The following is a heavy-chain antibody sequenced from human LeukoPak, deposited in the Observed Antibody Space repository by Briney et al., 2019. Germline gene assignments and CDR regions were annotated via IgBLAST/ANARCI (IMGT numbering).Heavy chain of an antibody. Sequence: GRSLRLSCAAYGFTFSSYAMHLVRQAPGKGLEWVAVISYDGSNKYYADSVKGRFTISRDNSKNTLWLQMNSLRAGDTALYYCAREARFDFWNGYYTNWGQGTLVTVSS. J-gene: IGHJ4*02. CDR2: ISYDGSNK. CDR1: GFTFSSYA. CDR3: AREARFDFWNGYYTN. V-gene: IGHV3-30-3*01. D-gene: IGHD3-3*01.